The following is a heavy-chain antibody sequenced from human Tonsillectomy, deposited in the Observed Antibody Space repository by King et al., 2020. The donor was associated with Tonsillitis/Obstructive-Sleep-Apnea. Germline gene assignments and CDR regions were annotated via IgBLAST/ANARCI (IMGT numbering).Heavy chain of an antibody. J-gene: IGHJ4*02. V-gene: IGHV3-53*01. Sequence: VQLVESGGGLIQPGGSLRLSCAASGFTVSSNYMSWVRQAPGKGLEWVSVIYSGGSTYYADSVKGRFTISRDNSKNTLYLQMNSLSAEDPAVFYCARDHPTTGADYWGQGTLVTVSS. CDR1: GFTVSSNY. CDR3: ARDHPTTGADY. CDR2: IYSGGST. D-gene: IGHD4-11*01.